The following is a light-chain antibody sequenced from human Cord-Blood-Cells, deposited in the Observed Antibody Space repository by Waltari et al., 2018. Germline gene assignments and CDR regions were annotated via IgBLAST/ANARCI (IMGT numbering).Light chain of an antibody. CDR2: DFS. V-gene: IGLV2-11*01. CDR3: CSYAGSYTV. CDR1: SSDVGGYNY. J-gene: IGLJ2*01. Sequence: QSALTQPRSVSGSPGQSVTISCTGTSSDVGGYNYVSWYQQHPGKAPKLIIYDFSTRPSGVPDRFSGSKSGNAASLTISGLQAEDEADYYCCSYAGSYTVFGGGTKLTVL.